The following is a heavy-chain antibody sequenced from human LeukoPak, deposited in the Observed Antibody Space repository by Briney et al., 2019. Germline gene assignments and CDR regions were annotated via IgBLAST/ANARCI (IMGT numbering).Heavy chain of an antibody. CDR1: GGSFSGYY. CDR3: ARVSRRSGFGY. CDR2: INHSGST. V-gene: IGHV4-34*01. Sequence: SETLSLTCAVYGGSFSGYYWSWIRQPPGKGLEWIGEINHSGSTNYNPSLKSRVIISVDTSKNQFSLKLSSVTAADTAVYYCARVSRRSGFGYWGQGTLVTVSS. J-gene: IGHJ4*02.